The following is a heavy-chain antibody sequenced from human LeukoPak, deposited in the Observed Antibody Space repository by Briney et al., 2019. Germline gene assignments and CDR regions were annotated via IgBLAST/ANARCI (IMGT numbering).Heavy chain of an antibody. CDR3: ARGRSITILRGVAISDGFDI. J-gene: IGHJ3*02. Sequence: PGGSLRLSCAASGFTFNTNGMNWVRQAPGKGLEWVSFIDTTTSYKYYADSVKGRFTISRDNAKNSLYLQMNSLRADDTALYYCARGRSITILRGVAISDGFDIWGQGTMVTVSS. V-gene: IGHV3-21*01. CDR1: GFTFNTNG. CDR2: IDTTTSYK. D-gene: IGHD3-10*01.